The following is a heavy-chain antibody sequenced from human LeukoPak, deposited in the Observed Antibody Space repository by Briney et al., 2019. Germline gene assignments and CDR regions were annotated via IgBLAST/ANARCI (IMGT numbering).Heavy chain of an antibody. CDR3: AREGFLAGTNFDY. CDR2: ISLDGSKK. J-gene: IGHJ4*02. Sequence: GGSLRLSCAASGFTFSSYGMHCVSQAPGKGLEWVAVISLDGSKKYYADAVKGRFTISRDNSKNTLYLQMHGLRAEDTAVYYCAREGFLAGTNFDYWGQGTLVSVSS. V-gene: IGHV3-30*03. CDR1: GFTFSSYG. D-gene: IGHD6-19*01.